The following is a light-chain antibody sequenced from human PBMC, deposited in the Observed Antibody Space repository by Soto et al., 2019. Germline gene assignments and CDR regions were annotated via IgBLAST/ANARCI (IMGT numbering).Light chain of an antibody. Sequence: IVLTHSPGTLSLSPGERATLSCRASQIVNNNYLAWYQQKPGQAPRLVIYGASNRATGVPDRFSASGSGTDFALTITSLEPEDFAVYHCQQRSNWPPTFGQGSNLEIK. CDR3: QQRSNWPPT. V-gene: IGKV3D-20*02. J-gene: IGKJ2*01. CDR2: GAS. CDR1: QIVNNNY.